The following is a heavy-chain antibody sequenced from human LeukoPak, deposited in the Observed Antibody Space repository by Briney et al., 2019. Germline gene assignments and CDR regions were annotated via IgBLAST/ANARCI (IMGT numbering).Heavy chain of an antibody. V-gene: IGHV3-23*01. D-gene: IGHD6-6*01. CDR2: ISGSGGST. CDR3: AKDLARGSSSSPPDY. Sequence: PGGSLRLSCVASGFTFSSYAMSWVRQAPGKGLEWVSAISGSGGSTYYADSVKGRFTISRDNSKNTLYLQMNSLRAEDTAVYYCAKDLARGSSSSPPDYWGQGTLVTVSS. J-gene: IGHJ4*02. CDR1: GFTFSSYA.